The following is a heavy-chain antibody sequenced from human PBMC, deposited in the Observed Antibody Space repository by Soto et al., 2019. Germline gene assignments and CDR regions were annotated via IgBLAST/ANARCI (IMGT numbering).Heavy chain of an antibody. D-gene: IGHD2-21*01. J-gene: IGHJ1*01. CDR3: AKGSYCGGRPCFSGFLQP. CDR1: GFTFNTYA. CDR2: ISDSGNNI. Sequence: EVQLLESGGGLVQPGGSLTLSCATSGFTFNTYAMNWVRQAPGKGLEWVSTISDSGNNIYHADSVRGRFTISRDNSKNKLYLQMNSLRAEDTAIYYCAKGSYCGGRPCFSGFLQPWGQGTLVTVSS. V-gene: IGHV3-23*01.